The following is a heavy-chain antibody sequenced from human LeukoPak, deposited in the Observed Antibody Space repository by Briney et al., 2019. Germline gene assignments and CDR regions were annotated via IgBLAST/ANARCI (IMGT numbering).Heavy chain of an antibody. CDR3: AREGTTVVTPSLAFDI. J-gene: IGHJ3*02. Sequence: SETLSLTCTVSDGSISSYYWSWIRQPPGKGLEWIGYIYYSGSTNYNPSLKSRVTISVDTSKNQFSLKLSSVTAADTAVYYCAREGTTVVTPSLAFDIWGQGTMVTVSS. D-gene: IGHD4-23*01. CDR2: IYYSGST. V-gene: IGHV4-59*01. CDR1: DGSISSYY.